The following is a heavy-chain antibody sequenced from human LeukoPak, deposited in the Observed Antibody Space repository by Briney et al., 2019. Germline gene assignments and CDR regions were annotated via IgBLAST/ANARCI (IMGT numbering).Heavy chain of an antibody. CDR1: GFTFSSYS. V-gene: IGHV3-21*01. D-gene: IGHD3-3*01. J-gene: IGHJ6*03. Sequence: PGGSLRLSCAASGFTFSSYSMNWVRQAPGKGLEWVSSISSSSSYIYYADSVKGRFTISRDNAKNSLYLQMNSLRAEDTAVYYCYLLQYDFPESYYYMDVWGKGTTVTVSS. CDR2: ISSSSSYI. CDR3: YLLQYDFPESYYYMDV.